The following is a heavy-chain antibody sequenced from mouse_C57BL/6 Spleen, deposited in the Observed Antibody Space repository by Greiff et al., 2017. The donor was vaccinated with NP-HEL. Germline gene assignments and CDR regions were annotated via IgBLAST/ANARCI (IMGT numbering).Heavy chain of an antibody. V-gene: IGHV1-61*01. CDR3: AREGLYYGSSYWYFDV. Sequence: VQLQQPGAELVRPGSSVKLSCKASGYTFTSYWMDWVKQRPGQGLEWIGNIYPSDSETHYNQKFKDKATLTVDKSSSTAYMQLSSLTSEDSAVYYCAREGLYYGSSYWYFDVWGTGTTVTVSS. D-gene: IGHD1-1*01. CDR1: GYTFTSYW. J-gene: IGHJ1*03. CDR2: IYPSDSET.